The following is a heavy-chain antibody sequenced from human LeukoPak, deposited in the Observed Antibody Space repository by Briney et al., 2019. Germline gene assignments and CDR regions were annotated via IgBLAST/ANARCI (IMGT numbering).Heavy chain of an antibody. V-gene: IGHV1-8*01. CDR3: ARTPRNGYIEGY. J-gene: IGHJ4*02. CDR2: MNPNSGNT. Sequence: ASVKVSCKASGYTFTSYDINWVRQATGQGLEWMGWMNPNSGNTGYAQKFRGRVTMTRDTSINTAYMELSSLRSEDTAVYYCARTPRNGYIEGYWGQGTLVTVSS. CDR1: GYTFTSYD. D-gene: IGHD5-24*01.